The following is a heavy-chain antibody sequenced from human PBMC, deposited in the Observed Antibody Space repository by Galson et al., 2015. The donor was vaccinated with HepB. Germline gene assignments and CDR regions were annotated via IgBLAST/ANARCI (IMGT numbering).Heavy chain of an antibody. V-gene: IGHV1-18*01. Sequence: QSGAEVKKPGASVKVSCKPSGYTFTSYGISWVRQAPGQGLEWMGWISAYNGNTNYAQKFQGRVTMTTETYTSTAYMELRSLRSDDTAVYYCARDRPFDFWGGSKFYYGMDVWGQGTTVTVSS. D-gene: IGHD3-3*01. CDR3: ARDRPFDFWGGSKFYYGMDV. CDR2: ISAYNGNT. J-gene: IGHJ6*02. CDR1: GYTFTSYG.